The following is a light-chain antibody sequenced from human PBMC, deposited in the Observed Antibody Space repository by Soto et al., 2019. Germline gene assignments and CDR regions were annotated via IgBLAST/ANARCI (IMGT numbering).Light chain of an antibody. CDR3: QSYDSSLSAYV. Sequence: VLAQPPSVSGAPGQKVTISCTGSSSNIGAGYDLHWYQQLPGTAPKLLLYGNSNRPSGVPDRFSDSKSGTSASLAITGLQAEDEADYYCQSYDSSLSAYVFGTGTKVTVL. V-gene: IGLV1-40*01. J-gene: IGLJ1*01. CDR2: GNS. CDR1: SSNIGAGYD.